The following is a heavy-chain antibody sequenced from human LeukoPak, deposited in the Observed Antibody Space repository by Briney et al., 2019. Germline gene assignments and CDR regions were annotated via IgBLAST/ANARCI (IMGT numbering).Heavy chain of an antibody. J-gene: IGHJ6*03. Sequence: PGGSLRLSCAASGFTFSNYWMSWVRQAPGKGLEWVANIKQDGSDKYYVDSVKGRFTISRDNAKNSLYLQMNSLRAEDTAVYYCARDVPYMDVWGKGTTVTVSS. D-gene: IGHD3-10*02. CDR3: ARDVPYMDV. V-gene: IGHV3-7*01. CDR1: GFTFSNYW. CDR2: IKQDGSDK.